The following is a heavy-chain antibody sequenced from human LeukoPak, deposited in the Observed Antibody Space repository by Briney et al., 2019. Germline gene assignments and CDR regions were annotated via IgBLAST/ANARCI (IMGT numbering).Heavy chain of an antibody. CDR1: GGSITGYY. D-gene: IGHD3-10*01. CDR2: IYYSGST. J-gene: IGHJ6*02. V-gene: IGHV4-59*01. Sequence: SETLSLTCTVSGGSITGYYWSWIRQPPGKGLEWIGYIYYSGSTNYNPSLKSRVTISVDTSKNQFSLKLSSVTAADTAVYYCARYRGYYYYGMDVWGQGTTVTVSS. CDR3: ARYRGYYYYGMDV.